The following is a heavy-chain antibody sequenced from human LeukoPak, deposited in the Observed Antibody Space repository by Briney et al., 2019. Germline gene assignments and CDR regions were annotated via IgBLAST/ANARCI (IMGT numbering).Heavy chain of an antibody. CDR1: GFTFSNHA. V-gene: IGHV3-23*01. CDR3: AREWFDFDY. Sequence: GGSLRLSCVASGFTFSNHAMTWVRQAPGKGLEWVSEITGSGSSTYYADSVKGRFTISRDNSKNTMFLQMNSVRAEDTATYYCAREWFDFDYWGQGILVTVSS. J-gene: IGHJ4*02. CDR2: ITGSGSST. D-gene: IGHD3-22*01.